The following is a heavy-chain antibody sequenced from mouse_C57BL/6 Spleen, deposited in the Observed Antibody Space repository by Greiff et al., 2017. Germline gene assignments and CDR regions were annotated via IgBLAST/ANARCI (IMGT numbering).Heavy chain of an antibody. D-gene: IGHD1-1*02. CDR2: IWGDGSS. CDR3: AKRGNYAYYYAMDY. V-gene: IGHV2-3*01. CDR1: GFSLTSYG. J-gene: IGHJ4*01. Sequence: VKLLQSGPGLVAPSQSLSITCTASGFSLTSYGVSWVRQPPGKGLEWLGVIWGDGSSNFHSALISRPSISKENAKSQGFLKLISLQTDDTATNDGAKRGNYAYYYAMDYWGQGTSVTVSS.